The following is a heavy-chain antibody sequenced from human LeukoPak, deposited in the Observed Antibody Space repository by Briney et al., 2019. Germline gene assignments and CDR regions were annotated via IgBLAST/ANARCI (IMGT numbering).Heavy chain of an antibody. CDR3: ARDYTGGWNDY. J-gene: IGHJ4*02. CDR2: ISSNGGST. D-gene: IGHD7-27*01. Sequence: PGGSLRLSCAASGFTFSSYAMHWVRQAPGKGLEYVSAISSNGGSTYYANSVKGRFTISRDNSKNTLYLQMGSLRAEDMAVYYCARDYTGGWNDYWGQGTLVTVSS. V-gene: IGHV3-64*01. CDR1: GFTFSSYA.